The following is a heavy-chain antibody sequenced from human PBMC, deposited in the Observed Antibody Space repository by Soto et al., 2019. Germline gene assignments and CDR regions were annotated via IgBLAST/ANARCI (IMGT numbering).Heavy chain of an antibody. J-gene: IGHJ4*02. Sequence: QVRLVESGGGLVKPGGSLRLSCVASGFTFTDHYMSWIRQVPGKGLEWIAYMSPSGSGISYADSAKGRFTISRDNARNTVYLQMNTLRAEDTAVYYCARTARLVDYWGQGTLVTVSS. CDR1: GFTFTDHY. V-gene: IGHV3-11*01. CDR2: MSPSGSGI. CDR3: ARTARLVDY.